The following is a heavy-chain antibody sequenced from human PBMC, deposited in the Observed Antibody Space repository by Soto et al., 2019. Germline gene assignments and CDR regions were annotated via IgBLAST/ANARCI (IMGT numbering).Heavy chain of an antibody. Sequence: EVQLVESGGGLVQPGGSLRLSCAASGFTFSSYWMHWVRQAPGKGLVWVSRGKGDGSSTSYEDAVKGRFTIPRDNAKNSLYIQMISLRVEDTAVYYCARWGRYSSSEFGYWGQRALGTFSS. V-gene: IGHV3-74*01. CDR3: ARWGRYSSSEFGY. D-gene: IGHD6-6*01. CDR2: GKGDGSST. CDR1: GFTFSSYW. J-gene: IGHJ4*02.